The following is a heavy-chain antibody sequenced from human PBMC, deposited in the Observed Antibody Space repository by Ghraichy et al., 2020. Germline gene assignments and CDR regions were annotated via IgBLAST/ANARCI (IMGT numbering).Heavy chain of an antibody. CDR2: INPNNGDS. Sequence: ASVKVSCGASGYTFTGYYIHWVRQAPGQGLEWLGRINPNNGDSDYAQKFEGRVTMTRDTSISTAYLELSRLRSDDTAVYYCARAGHCVTITCQLHNTGFDYWGQGTLVTVSA. CDR1: GYTFTGYY. V-gene: IGHV1-2*06. J-gene: IGHJ4*01. D-gene: IGHD3-10*01. CDR3: ARAGHCVTITCQLHNTGFDY.